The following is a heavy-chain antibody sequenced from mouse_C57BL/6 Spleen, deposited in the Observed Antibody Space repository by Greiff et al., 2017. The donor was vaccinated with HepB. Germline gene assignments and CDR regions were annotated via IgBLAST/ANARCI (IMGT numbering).Heavy chain of an antibody. V-gene: IGHV1-81*01. J-gene: IGHJ4*01. CDR3: ASITTVVSYAMDY. D-gene: IGHD1-1*01. Sequence: VQLVESGAELARPGASVKLSCKASGYTFTSYGISWVKQRTGQGLEWIGEIYPRSGNTYYNEKFKGKATLTADKSSSTAYMELRSLTSEDSAVYFCASITTVVSYAMDYWGQGTSVTVSS. CDR2: IYPRSGNT. CDR1: GYTFTSYG.